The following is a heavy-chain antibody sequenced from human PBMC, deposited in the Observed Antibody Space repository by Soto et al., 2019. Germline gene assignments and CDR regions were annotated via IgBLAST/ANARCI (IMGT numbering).Heavy chain of an antibody. Sequence: QVQLVQSGAEVKKPGASVKVSCKASGYTFTGYYMHWERQAPGQGLAWMGWINPNSGGTNYAQKFQGWATMTRDTSISTAYMELSRLRSDDTAVYYCARSEGYCSSTSCYSYYYYGMDVWGQGTTVTVSS. J-gene: IGHJ6*02. D-gene: IGHD2-2*02. CDR1: GYTFTGYY. CDR2: INPNSGGT. CDR3: ARSEGYCSSTSCYSYYYYGMDV. V-gene: IGHV1-2*04.